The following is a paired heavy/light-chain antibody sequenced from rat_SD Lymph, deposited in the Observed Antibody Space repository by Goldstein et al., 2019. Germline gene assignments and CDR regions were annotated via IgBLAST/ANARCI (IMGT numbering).Light chain of an antibody. Sequence: DVVLTQTPVSLLISLGGQASISCRSSQSLVHSNGNTYLHWYLQKPGQSPQLLIYQVSNRFSGIPDRFSGSGSGTDFTLKISRVEPEDLGVYYCLQRTHNPWTFGGGTKLELK. J-gene: IGKJ1*01. CDR3: LQRTHNPWT. CDR1: QSLVHSNGNTY. V-gene: IGKV1S28*01. CDR2: QVS.
Heavy chain of an antibody. V-gene: IGHV5-19*01. Sequence: EVQLVESGGGLVQPGRSLKLSCAASGFTFSNYGMHWIRQAPTKGLEWVASISPSGGSTYYRDSVKGRFTISRDNAKSTLYLQMDSLRSEDTATYYCATDAVSDWGQGTLVTVSS. J-gene: IGHJ3*01. CDR1: GFTFSNYG. CDR3: ATDAVSD. D-gene: IGHD3-8*01. CDR2: ISPSGGST.